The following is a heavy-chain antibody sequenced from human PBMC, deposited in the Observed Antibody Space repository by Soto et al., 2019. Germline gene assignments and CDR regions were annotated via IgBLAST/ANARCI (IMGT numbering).Heavy chain of an antibody. CDR1: GFTFSSYA. J-gene: IGHJ3*02. V-gene: IGHV3-23*01. Sequence: PGGSLRLSCEASGFTFSSYAMNWVRQAPGKGLEWISVISGSGGATYFADSVKGRFVISRDNSKNTLYLQMNDLRPDDTAVYSCATWHLREHAYDIWGQGTTVTVSS. D-gene: IGHD3-10*01. CDR2: ISGSGGAT. CDR3: ATWHLREHAYDI.